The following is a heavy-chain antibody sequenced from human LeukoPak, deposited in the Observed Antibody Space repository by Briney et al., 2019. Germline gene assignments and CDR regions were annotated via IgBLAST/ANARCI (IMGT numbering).Heavy chain of an antibody. Sequence: ASVKVSCKASGYTFTGYYMHWVRQAPGQGLEWMGWINPKSGGTKYAQKFQGRVTMTRDTSISTAYMELSRLRSDDTAVYYCARDRDSVRYYEAFDIWGQGTMVTVSS. CDR2: INPKSGGT. CDR1: GYTFTGYY. V-gene: IGHV1-2*02. CDR3: ARDRDSVRYYEAFDI. D-gene: IGHD1-26*01. J-gene: IGHJ3*02.